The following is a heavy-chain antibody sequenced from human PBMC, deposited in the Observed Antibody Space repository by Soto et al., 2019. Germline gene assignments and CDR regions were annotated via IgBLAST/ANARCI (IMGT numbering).Heavy chain of an antibody. Sequence: PSETLSLTCTVSGGSTSSGDYYWSWIRQPPGKGLEWIGYIYYSGSTYYNPSLKSRVTISVDTSKNQFSLKLSSVTAADTAVYYCARTTVTTVSYFDYWGQGTLVTVSS. CDR1: GGSTSSGDYY. J-gene: IGHJ4*02. V-gene: IGHV4-30-4*01. D-gene: IGHD4-17*01. CDR2: IYYSGST. CDR3: ARTTVTTVSYFDY.